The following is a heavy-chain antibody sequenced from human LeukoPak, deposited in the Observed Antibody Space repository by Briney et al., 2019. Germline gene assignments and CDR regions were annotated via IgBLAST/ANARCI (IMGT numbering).Heavy chain of an antibody. Sequence: KPSGTLSLTCSVSGGSISISRYYWGWVRQSPGKGLEWIGSIYFSGSTYYNPSLKSRVTISIDTSKNHFSLKLSSVTAADTAVYYCARRYNYGATEYWGQGNLVTVSS. CDR2: IYFSGST. CDR3: ARRYNYGATEY. J-gene: IGHJ4*02. V-gene: IGHV4-39*02. CDR1: GGSISISRYY. D-gene: IGHD5-18*01.